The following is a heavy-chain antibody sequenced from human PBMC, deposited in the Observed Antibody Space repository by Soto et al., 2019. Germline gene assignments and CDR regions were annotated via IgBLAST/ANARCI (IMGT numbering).Heavy chain of an antibody. Sequence: RIIKTPGKGLEWIGSIYYSGSTYYNPSLKSRVTISVDTSKNQVSLNLRSVTAADTAVYYCARLRGVVASSLIAYWGQGTLVTVSS. V-gene: IGHV4-39*01. CDR2: IYYSGST. J-gene: IGHJ4*02. CDR3: ARLRGVVASSLIAY. D-gene: IGHD2-15*01.